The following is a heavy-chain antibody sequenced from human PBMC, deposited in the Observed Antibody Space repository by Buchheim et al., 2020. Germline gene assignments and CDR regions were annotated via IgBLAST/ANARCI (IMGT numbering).Heavy chain of an antibody. CDR2: ISSSGST. J-gene: IGHJ4*02. CDR3: ARGDYYSVFDY. D-gene: IGHD2-21*01. CDR1: GGSISRYY. V-gene: IGHV4-59*01. Sequence: QVQLQESGPGLVKSSETLSLTCTVSGGSISRYYWSWIRQPPGKGLEWIGYISSSGSTNYNPSLRSRVTISTATSKKQFYLKLSSVTAADTAVYYCARGDYYSVFDYWGQGAL.